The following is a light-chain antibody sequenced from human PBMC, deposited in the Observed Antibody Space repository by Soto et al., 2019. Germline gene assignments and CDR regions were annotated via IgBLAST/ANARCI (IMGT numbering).Light chain of an antibody. CDR3: HQYADSPQT. CDR1: QSVSSSF. V-gene: IGKV3-20*01. Sequence: EVVLTQSPGTLSLSPGERATLXXRASQSVSSSFLAWYQQKPGQAPRLXIHAASTGATGIPARFRGSGSGTDFTLTISSLEPEDSAVYFCHQYADSPQTFGQGTKVDIK. J-gene: IGKJ2*01. CDR2: AAS.